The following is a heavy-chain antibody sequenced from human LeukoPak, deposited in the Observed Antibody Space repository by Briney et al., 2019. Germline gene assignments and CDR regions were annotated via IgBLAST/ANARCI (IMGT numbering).Heavy chain of an antibody. Sequence: GGSLRLSCAASGFTFSSYEMNWVRQAPGKGLEWVSYISSSGSTIYYADSVKGRFTISRDNAKNSLYLQMNSLRAEDRAVYYCARDSSGYYLPDYFDYWGQGTLVTVSS. V-gene: IGHV3-48*03. D-gene: IGHD3-22*01. J-gene: IGHJ4*02. CDR1: GFTFSSYE. CDR2: ISSSGSTI. CDR3: ARDSSGYYLPDYFDY.